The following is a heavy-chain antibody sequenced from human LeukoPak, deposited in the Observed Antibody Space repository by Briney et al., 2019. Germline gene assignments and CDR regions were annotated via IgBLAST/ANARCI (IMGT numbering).Heavy chain of an antibody. CDR2: VYSGGTT. V-gene: IGHV3-53*01. Sequence: GSLRLXXAASXFTVSSYYMSWVRQAPGKGLEWVSVVYSGGTTYYADSVKGRFTISRDNSKNTLFLQMNSLRAEDTAVYYCARHSETYWTFDYWGQGTLVTVSS. CDR1: XFTVSSYY. CDR3: ARHSETYWTFDY. D-gene: IGHD1-1*01. J-gene: IGHJ4*02.